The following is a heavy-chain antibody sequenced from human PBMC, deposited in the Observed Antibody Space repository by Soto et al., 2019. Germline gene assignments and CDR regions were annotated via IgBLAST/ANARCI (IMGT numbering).Heavy chain of an antibody. D-gene: IGHD2-8*01. CDR2: MNPNSANT. CDR1: GYTFTSYD. V-gene: IGHV1-8*01. Sequence: ASVKVSCKASGYTFTSYDINWVRQATGQGLEWMGWMNPNSANTGYAQKFQGRVTMTRNTSISTAYMELSSLRSEDTAIYYCARLLYEGPYYYYYYGMDVWGQGTTVTVSS. CDR3: ARLLYEGPYYYYYYGMDV. J-gene: IGHJ6*02.